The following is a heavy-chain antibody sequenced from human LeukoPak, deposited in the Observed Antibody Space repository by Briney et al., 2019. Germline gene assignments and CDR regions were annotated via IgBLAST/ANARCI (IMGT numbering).Heavy chain of an antibody. CDR2: IYPGDSDT. V-gene: IGHV5-51*01. D-gene: IGHD6-6*01. CDR1: GYSFTSYW. CDR3: ARPPRRYSSSSAGAFDI. Sequence: GESLKISCKGSGYSFTSYWIGWVRQMPGKGLEWMGIIYPGDSDTRYSPPFQGQVTISADKSISTAYLQWSSLKASDTAMYYFARPPRRYSSSSAGAFDIWGQGTMVTVSS. J-gene: IGHJ3*02.